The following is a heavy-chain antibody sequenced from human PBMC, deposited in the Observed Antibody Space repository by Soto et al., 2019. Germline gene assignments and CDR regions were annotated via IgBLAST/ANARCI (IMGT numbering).Heavy chain of an antibody. CDR2: IHYSGTT. Sequence: QVQLQESGPGLVKPSETLSLTCTVSGGSISSYYWSWIRQPPGKGLEWIGFIHYSGTTNNKPSHETRDTLSVNTAKNPVSLQGSSVTAADTGAHHCAGASCSSWPRDWGQRTLVTVSS. CDR3: AGASCSSWPRD. CDR1: GGSISSYY. D-gene: IGHD6-13*01. J-gene: IGHJ1*01. V-gene: IGHV4-59*01.